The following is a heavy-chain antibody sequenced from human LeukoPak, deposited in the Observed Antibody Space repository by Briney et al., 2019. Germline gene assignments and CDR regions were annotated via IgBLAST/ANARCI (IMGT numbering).Heavy chain of an antibody. CDR1: GYTFTIYF. CDR3: ARVKQQLDHYYYYGMDV. CDR2: TNPSGGST. V-gene: IGHV1-46*01. J-gene: IGHJ6*02. Sequence: GASVKVSSKASGYTFTIYFMYWVRQAPGQGLGWMGLTNPSGGSTSYAQKFQGRVTMTRDTSTSTVYMELSSLRSEDTAVYYCARVKQQLDHYYYYGMDVWGQGTTVTVSS. D-gene: IGHD6-13*01.